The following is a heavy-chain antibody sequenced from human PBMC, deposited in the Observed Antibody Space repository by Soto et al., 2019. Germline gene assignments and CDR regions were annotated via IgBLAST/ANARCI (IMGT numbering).Heavy chain of an antibody. D-gene: IGHD3-3*01. Sequence: SETLSLTCTVSGGSISTYYWNWIRLSPGKGLEWIGYIYRTGSTHYNPSLNSRVAISLDTSRNKFSLKMRSVTAADTAVYFCARQIGDDPFDVWGQGTMVT. CDR2: IYRTGST. CDR3: ARQIGDDPFDV. CDR1: GGSISTYY. V-gene: IGHV4-4*09. J-gene: IGHJ3*01.